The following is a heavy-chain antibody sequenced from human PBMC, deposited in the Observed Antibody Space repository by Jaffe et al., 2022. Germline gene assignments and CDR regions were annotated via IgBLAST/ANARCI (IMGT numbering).Heavy chain of an antibody. CDR3: TRFSTGSIEF. J-gene: IGHJ4*02. V-gene: IGHV3-49*03. Sequence: EVQLVESGGGVQQPGRSLSLSCTASGFTFDDYAMSWIRQAPGKGLEWVSVIRSKMYGATTEYAASVRGRFTISRDDSKSIAYLQMNSLKTEDTGIYYCTRFSTGSIEFWGQGTLVTVSS. CDR1: GFTFDDYA. CDR2: IRSKMYGATT. D-gene: IGHD6-19*01.